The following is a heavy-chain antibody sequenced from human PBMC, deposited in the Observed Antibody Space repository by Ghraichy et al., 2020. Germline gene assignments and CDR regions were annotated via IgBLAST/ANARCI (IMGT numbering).Heavy chain of an antibody. Sequence: GGSLRLSCVVSGFRFSNYAMNWVRQAPGKGLEWVSAITAGGSSTYYVDAVKGRFTISRDNSKNTLYLQMNTLRTEDTAVYYCAKGAYDFDYWGQGTLVTVSS. CDR2: ITAGGSST. CDR1: GFRFSNYA. V-gene: IGHV3-23*01. CDR3: AKGAYDFDY. D-gene: IGHD2-2*01. J-gene: IGHJ4*02.